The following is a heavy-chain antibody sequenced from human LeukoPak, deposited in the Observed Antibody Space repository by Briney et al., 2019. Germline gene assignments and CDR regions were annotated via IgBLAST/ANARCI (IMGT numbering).Heavy chain of an antibody. D-gene: IGHD2-8*01. Sequence: GASVKVSCKASGYTFTGYYMHWVRQAPGQGLEWMGWINPNSGGTNYAQKFQGRVTTTRDTSISTAYMELSRLRSDDTAVYYCARDGIVLMVYAPTSLNWFDPWGQGTLVTVSS. CDR3: ARDGIVLMVYAPTSLNWFDP. J-gene: IGHJ5*02. V-gene: IGHV1-2*02. CDR1: GYTFTGYY. CDR2: INPNSGGT.